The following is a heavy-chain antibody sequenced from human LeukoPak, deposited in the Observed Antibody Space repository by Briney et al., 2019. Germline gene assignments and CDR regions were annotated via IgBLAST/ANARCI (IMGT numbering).Heavy chain of an antibody. CDR2: IIPILGIA. J-gene: IGHJ3*02. D-gene: IGHD2-2*01. Sequence: SAVKVSCKASGGTFSSYTISWVRQAPGQGLEWMGRIIPILGIANYAQKFQGRVTITADKSTSTAYMELSSLRSEDTAVYYCARRDIVVVPAARDAFDIWGQGTMVTVSS. CDR3: ARRDIVVVPAARDAFDI. CDR1: GGTFSSYT. V-gene: IGHV1-69*02.